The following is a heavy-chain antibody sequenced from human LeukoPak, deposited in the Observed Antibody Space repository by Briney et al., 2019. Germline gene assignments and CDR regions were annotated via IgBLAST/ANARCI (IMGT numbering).Heavy chain of an antibody. D-gene: IGHD3-10*01. J-gene: IGHJ4*02. CDR1: RGTLSSYA. V-gene: IGHV1-69*05. Sequence: PLKGSCKASRGTLSSYAITGVRQTPGHGLLWMGRTFPIFGTANYAQKFQGRVTITTDESTSTAYMELSSLRSEDTAVYYCARDLEAYYYGSYRGGSCLDYWGQGTLVTVSS. CDR2: TFPIFGTA. CDR3: ARDLEAYYYGSYRGGSCLDY.